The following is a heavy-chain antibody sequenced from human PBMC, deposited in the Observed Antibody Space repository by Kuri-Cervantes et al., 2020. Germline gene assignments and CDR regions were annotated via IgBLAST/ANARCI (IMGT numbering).Heavy chain of an antibody. Sequence: SQTLSLTCAVSGGSISSGGYSWSWIRQPPGKGLEWIGYIYHSGSTYYNPSLKSRVTISVDTSKNQFSLKLSSVTAADTAVYYCARKGNYGDYFYAFDIWGQGTMVTVSS. CDR2: IYHSGST. V-gene: IGHV4-30-2*02. CDR3: ARKGNYGDYFYAFDI. D-gene: IGHD4-17*01. CDR1: GGSISSGGYS. J-gene: IGHJ3*02.